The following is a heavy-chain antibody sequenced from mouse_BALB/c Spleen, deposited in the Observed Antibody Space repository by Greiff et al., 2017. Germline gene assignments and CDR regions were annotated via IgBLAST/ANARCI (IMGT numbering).Heavy chain of an antibody. D-gene: IGHD1-1*01. V-gene: IGHV2-6-7*01. CDR2: IWGDGST. CDR1: GFSLTGYG. Sequence: VKLMESGPGLVAPSQSLSITCTVSGFSLTGYGVNWVRQPPGKGLEWLGMIWGDGSTDYNSALKSRLSISKDNSKSQVFLKMNSLQTDDTARYYCATYYGSSYYVMDYWGQGTSVTVSS. CDR3: ATYYGSSYYVMDY. J-gene: IGHJ4*01.